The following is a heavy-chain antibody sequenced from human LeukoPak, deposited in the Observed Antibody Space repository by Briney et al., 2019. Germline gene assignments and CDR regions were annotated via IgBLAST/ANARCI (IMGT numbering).Heavy chain of an antibody. V-gene: IGHV3-20*04. J-gene: IGHJ3*02. CDR2: INWNGGST. D-gene: IGHD3-10*01. Sequence: GGSLRLSCAASGFTFDDYSMSWVRQAPGKGLEWVSGINWNGGSTGYADSVKGRFTISRDNAKNSLYLQMNSLRAEDTALYYCARDFVMVRGGGAFDIWGQGTMVTVSS. CDR1: GFTFDDYS. CDR3: ARDFVMVRGGGAFDI.